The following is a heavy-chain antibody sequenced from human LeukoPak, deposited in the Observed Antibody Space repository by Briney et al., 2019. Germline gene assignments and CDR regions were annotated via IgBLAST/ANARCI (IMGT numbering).Heavy chain of an antibody. V-gene: IGHV1-69*13. CDR1: GGTFSSYA. CDR3: ARKGSYSSSWYDSFDY. J-gene: IGHJ4*02. Sequence: GASVKVSCKASGGTFSSYAFSWVRQAPGQGLEWMGGIIPIFGTASYAQKFQGRVTITADESTSTAYMELSSLRSEDTAVYYCARKGSYSSSWYDSFDYWGQGTLVTVSS. D-gene: IGHD6-13*01. CDR2: IIPIFGTA.